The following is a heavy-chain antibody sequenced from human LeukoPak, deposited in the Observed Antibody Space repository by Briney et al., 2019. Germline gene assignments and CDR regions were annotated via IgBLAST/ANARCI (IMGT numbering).Heavy chain of an antibody. V-gene: IGHV4-39*01. CDR1: GGSISSNNYY. Sequence: PSETLSLTCTVSGGSISSNNYYWGWIRQPPGKGLEWIGSIYYSGSTYYNPSLKSRVTISVDTSKNQFSLNLSSVTAADTAVYYCARTRYYYNSRSYGAPYYFDYWGQGTLVTVSS. CDR2: IYYSGST. J-gene: IGHJ4*02. CDR3: ARTRYYYNSRSYGAPYYFDY. D-gene: IGHD3-10*01.